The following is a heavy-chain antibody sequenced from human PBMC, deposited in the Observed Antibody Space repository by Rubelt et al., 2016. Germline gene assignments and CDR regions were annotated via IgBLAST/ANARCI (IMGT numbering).Heavy chain of an antibody. CDR3: ATTIAIRPYYFDY. CDR2: ISAYNGNT. J-gene: IGHJ4*02. V-gene: IGHV1-18*01. CDR1: GYTFTSYG. Sequence: QVQLVQSGAEVKKPGASVKVSCKASGYTFTSYGISWVRQAPGQGLEWMGWISAYNGNTNYAQKFQGRITMTADESTSTAYMELSSLRSEDTAVYYCATTIAIRPYYFDYWGQGTLVTVSS. D-gene: IGHD6-6*01.